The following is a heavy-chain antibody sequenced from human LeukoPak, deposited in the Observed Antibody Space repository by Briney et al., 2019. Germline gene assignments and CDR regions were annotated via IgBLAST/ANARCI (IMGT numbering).Heavy chain of an antibody. J-gene: IGHJ4*02. CDR2: IIPIFGTA. CDR3: AREKIAVAGYFDY. CDR1: GGTFSSYA. Sequence: SVKVSCKASGGTFSSYAISWVRQAPRQGLEWMGGIIPIFGTANYAQKFQGRVTITTDESTSTAYMELSSLRSEDTAVYYCAREKIAVAGYFDYWGQGTLVTVSS. V-gene: IGHV1-69*05. D-gene: IGHD6-19*01.